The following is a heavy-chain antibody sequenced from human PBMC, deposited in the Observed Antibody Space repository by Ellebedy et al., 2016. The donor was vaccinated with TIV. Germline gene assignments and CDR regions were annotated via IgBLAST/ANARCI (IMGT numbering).Heavy chain of an antibody. CDR2: INQDGSAK. Sequence: GESLKIPCAASGFTFSSDWMSWVRQAPGKGLEWVANINQDGSAKYYVDSVKGRFTISRDNSKNTLYLQMNSLRAEDTAVYYCARGNSGYDAVYLDYWGQGTLVTVSS. D-gene: IGHD5-12*01. V-gene: IGHV3-7*02. CDR3: ARGNSGYDAVYLDY. J-gene: IGHJ4*02. CDR1: GFTFSSDW.